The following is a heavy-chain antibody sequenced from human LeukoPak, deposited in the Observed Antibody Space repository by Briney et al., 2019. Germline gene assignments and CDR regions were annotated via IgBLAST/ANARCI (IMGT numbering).Heavy chain of an antibody. V-gene: IGHV3-30*02. CDR3: AKDGGNWAFYI. CDR2: TWYDGGNK. D-gene: IGHD3-16*01. CDR1: RFTFSSYG. Sequence: GGSLRLSCAASRFTFSSYGMHWVRQAPGKGLEWVAFTWYDGGNKYYGDSVKGRFTISRDNSKNTLYLQMNSLRAEDTAVYYCAKDGGNWAFYIWGQGTMVTVSS. J-gene: IGHJ3*02.